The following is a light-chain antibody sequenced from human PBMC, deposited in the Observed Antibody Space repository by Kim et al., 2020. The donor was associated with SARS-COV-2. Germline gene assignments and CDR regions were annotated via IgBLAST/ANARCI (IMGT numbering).Light chain of an antibody. J-gene: IGLJ3*02. V-gene: IGLV2-14*01. CDR1: SSHVDDYNY. CDR3: ISYTSSSGLMV. CDR2: EVT. Sequence: QSITIACTGTSSHVDDYNYVSWYQQHPGKAPKLMIYEVTKRPSGVSYRFSGSKSGNTASLTISGLQAEDEADYYCISYTSSSGLMVFGGGTQLTVL.